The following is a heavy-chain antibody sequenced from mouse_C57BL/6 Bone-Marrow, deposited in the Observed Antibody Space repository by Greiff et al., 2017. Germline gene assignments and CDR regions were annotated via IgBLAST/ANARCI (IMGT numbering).Heavy chain of an antibody. D-gene: IGHD2-4*01. V-gene: IGHV3-8*01. CDR3: ARSPDYGGFAY. J-gene: IGHJ3*01. CDR1: GSSITSDY. Sequence: VHLKESGPGLAKPSQTLSLTCSVTGSSITSDYWNWIRKFPGHKLEYIGYISYSGSTYYNPSLKSRMSITRETSKNSYYLQLNSVTTEETAADYCARSPDYGGFAYWGQGTLVTVSA. CDR2: ISYSGST.